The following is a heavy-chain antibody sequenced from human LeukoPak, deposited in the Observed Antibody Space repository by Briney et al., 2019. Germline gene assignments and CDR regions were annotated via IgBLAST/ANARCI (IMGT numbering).Heavy chain of an antibody. CDR3: ARRLVTAGITDFFDS. CDR2: ISPAGDST. CDR1: GFTFSDYS. D-gene: IGHD2-2*01. V-gene: IGHV3-23*01. J-gene: IGHJ4*02. Sequence: AGGSLRLSCTAAGFTFSDYSMSWVRQAPGAGLEWVSAISPAGDSTTDADSVKGRFTISRDNSKSTLYLQMNSLTAEDTALYYCARRLVTAGITDFFDSWGQGTLVSVSS.